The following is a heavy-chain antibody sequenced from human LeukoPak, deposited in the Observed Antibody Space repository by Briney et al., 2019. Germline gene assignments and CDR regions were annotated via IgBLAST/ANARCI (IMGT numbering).Heavy chain of an antibody. Sequence: GGTLRLSCAASGFTFSDYYMSWIRQAPGKGLEWVSDISSSGRTIYYADSVKGRFTISRDNSKNTLYLQMNSLRAEDTAVYYCAKGGYSNGRYYYYYMDVWGEGTTVTVSS. D-gene: IGHD5-18*01. CDR3: AKGGYSNGRYYYYYMDV. CDR2: ISSSGRTI. V-gene: IGHV3-11*01. CDR1: GFTFSDYY. J-gene: IGHJ6*03.